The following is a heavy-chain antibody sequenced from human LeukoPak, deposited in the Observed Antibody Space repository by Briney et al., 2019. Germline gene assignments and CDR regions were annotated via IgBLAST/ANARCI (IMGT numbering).Heavy chain of an antibody. J-gene: IGHJ4*02. CDR1: GFTFNYYW. Sequence: GGSLRLSCAASGFTFNYYWMSWVRQAPGKGLEWVANIKQDGSEKYYADSVKGRFTIARDNAKNSLYLQMNSLRAEDTAVYYCTTIYCTNGVCYYFDYWGQGTLVTVYS. D-gene: IGHD2-8*01. CDR2: IKQDGSEK. V-gene: IGHV3-7*01. CDR3: TTIYCTNGVCYYFDY.